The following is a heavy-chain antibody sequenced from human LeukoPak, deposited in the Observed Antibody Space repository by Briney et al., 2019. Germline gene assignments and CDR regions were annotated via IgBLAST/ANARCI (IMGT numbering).Heavy chain of an antibody. CDR1: GFTFSSYG. CDR3: ARDIVVVPAASDAFDI. Sequence: GGSLRLSCAASGFTFSSYGMHWVRQAPGKGLEWVAVIWYDGSNKCYADSVKGRFTISRDNSKNTLYLQMNSLRAEDTAVYYCARDIVVVPAASDAFDIWGQGTMVTVSS. J-gene: IGHJ3*02. CDR2: IWYDGSNK. D-gene: IGHD2-2*01. V-gene: IGHV3-33*01.